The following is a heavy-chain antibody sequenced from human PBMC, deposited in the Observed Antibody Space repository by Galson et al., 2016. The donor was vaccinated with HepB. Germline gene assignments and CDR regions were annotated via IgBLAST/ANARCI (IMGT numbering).Heavy chain of an antibody. J-gene: IGHJ6*02. CDR3: ATEVGDFWNGPHYFHGMDV. V-gene: IGHV3-15*01. CDR2: IKSKTDGGSI. Sequence: SLRLSCAASGFTFSYAWMTWVRQAPGKGLEWVARIKSKTDGGSIHYAAPVKGRFTISRDDSKNTLYLQMNSLKTEDTAVYYCATEVGDFWNGPHYFHGMDVWGQGTTVTVSS. D-gene: IGHD3-3*01. CDR1: GFTFSYAW.